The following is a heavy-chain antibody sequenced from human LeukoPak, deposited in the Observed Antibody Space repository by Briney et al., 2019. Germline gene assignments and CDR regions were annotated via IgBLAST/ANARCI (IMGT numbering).Heavy chain of an antibody. CDR2: ISWNSGSI. Sequence: GGSLRLSCAASGFTFDDYAMHWVRQAPGKGLEWVSGISWNSGSIGYADSVKGRFTISRDNAKNSLYLQMNSLRAEDTALYYCAKDISSGWYFLDYWGQGILVTVSS. D-gene: IGHD6-19*01. V-gene: IGHV3-9*01. CDR1: GFTFDDYA. J-gene: IGHJ4*02. CDR3: AKDISSGWYFLDY.